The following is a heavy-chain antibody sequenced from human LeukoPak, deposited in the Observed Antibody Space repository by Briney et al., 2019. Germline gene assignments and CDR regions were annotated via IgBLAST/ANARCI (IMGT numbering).Heavy chain of an antibody. CDR3: AKLRWESGSAYKNAFDI. D-gene: IGHD1-26*01. J-gene: IGHJ3*02. CDR2: ISWNSGSI. CDR1: GFTFDDYA. Sequence: GGSLRLSCAASGFTFDDYAMHWVRQAPGKGLEWVSGISWNSGSIGYADSVKGRFTISRDNAKNSLYLQMNSLRAEDTALYYCAKLRWESGSAYKNAFDIWGQGTMVTVSS. V-gene: IGHV3-9*01.